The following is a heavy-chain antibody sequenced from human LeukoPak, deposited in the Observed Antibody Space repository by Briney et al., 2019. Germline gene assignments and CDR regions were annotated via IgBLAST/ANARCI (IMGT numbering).Heavy chain of an antibody. V-gene: IGHV4-39*07. CDR1: GGSISSSSYY. J-gene: IGHJ4*02. Sequence: PSETLSLTCTVSGGSISSSSYYWGWIRQPPGKGLEWIGSIYYSGSTYYNPSLKSRVTISVDTSKNQFSLKLSSVTAADTAVYYCAGEGVGIAVAGPDYWGQGTLVTVSS. D-gene: IGHD6-19*01. CDR3: AGEGVGIAVAGPDY. CDR2: IYYSGST.